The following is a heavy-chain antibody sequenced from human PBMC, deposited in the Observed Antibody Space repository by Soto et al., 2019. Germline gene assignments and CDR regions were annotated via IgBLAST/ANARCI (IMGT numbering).Heavy chain of an antibody. CDR1: GFTFSSYW. V-gene: IGHV3-74*01. Sequence: GGSLRLSCAASGFTFSSYWMHWVLQAPGKGLVWVSRINRDGSTVTYADTVKGRFTISRDNAKNTLYLQMNSLRAEDTAVYYCAKSLMGIDDYWGQGTLVTVSS. J-gene: IGHJ4*02. CDR2: INRDGSTV. D-gene: IGHD1-26*01. CDR3: AKSLMGIDDY.